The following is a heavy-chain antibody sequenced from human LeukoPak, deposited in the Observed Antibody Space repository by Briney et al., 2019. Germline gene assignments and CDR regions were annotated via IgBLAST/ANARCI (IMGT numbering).Heavy chain of an antibody. CDR3: ARAGYCSGPTCHTSRPVYNWFDP. J-gene: IGHJ5*02. CDR1: GVSISSYY. V-gene: IGHV4-59*13. D-gene: IGHD2-15*01. CDR2: VYYSGNTNYN. Sequence: SETLSLTCSVSGVSISSYYWTWVRQPPGKGLECVGYVYYSGNTNYNNYNPPLKSRVTISMDTYKNQFSLKLTSVTAADTAMYYCARAGYCSGPTCHTSRPVYNWFDPWGQGTQVTVSS.